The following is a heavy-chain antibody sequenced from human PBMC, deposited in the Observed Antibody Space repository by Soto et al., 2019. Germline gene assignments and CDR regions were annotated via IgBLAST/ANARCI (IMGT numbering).Heavy chain of an antibody. CDR1: GFFFSSYA. Sequence: EVQLLESGGGLVQPGGSLRLSCAASGFFFSSYAMSWVRQAPGKGLEWVSGIGGSGGYKSYADSVKGRFTISRDNSKNTLYLLMESLGAEDTAVHYCAKDAAMVSSTFNYFDYWGQGTLVAVSS. D-gene: IGHD6-13*01. J-gene: IGHJ4*02. V-gene: IGHV3-23*01. CDR2: IGGSGGYK. CDR3: AKDAAMVSSTFNYFDY.